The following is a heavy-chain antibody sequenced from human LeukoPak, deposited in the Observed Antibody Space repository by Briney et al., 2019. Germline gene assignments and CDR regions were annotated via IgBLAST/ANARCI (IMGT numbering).Heavy chain of an antibody. Sequence: GGSLRLSCAASGFTFRNHGMHWVRQAPGKGLEWEAVIWYDGSNKYYADSVKGRFTISRDNAENSLYLQMNSLRAEDTAVYYCAKKTESTGEAFDYWGQGTQVTVSS. CDR1: GFTFRNHG. CDR2: IWYDGSNK. V-gene: IGHV3-33*03. J-gene: IGHJ4*02. D-gene: IGHD7-27*01. CDR3: AKKTESTGEAFDY.